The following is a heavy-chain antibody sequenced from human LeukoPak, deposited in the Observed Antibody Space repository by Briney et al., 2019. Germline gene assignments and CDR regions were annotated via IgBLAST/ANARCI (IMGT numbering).Heavy chain of an antibody. CDR3: AREVRVTRHYDY. J-gene: IGHJ4*02. Sequence: ASVKVSCKASGYTFTAYFIHWVRQAPGQGLEWMGWINPNSGGTAFAQRFQGRVTMTRDRSINPANLEVSGLPPHDTAKYYCAREVRVTRHYDYWGQGALVTVSS. CDR1: GYTFTAYF. CDR2: INPNSGGT. D-gene: IGHD3-10*01. V-gene: IGHV1-2*02.